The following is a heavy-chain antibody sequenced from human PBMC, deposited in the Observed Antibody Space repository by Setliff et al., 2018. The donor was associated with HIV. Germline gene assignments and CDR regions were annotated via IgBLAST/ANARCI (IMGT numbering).Heavy chain of an antibody. CDR1: GFTFSSYG. J-gene: IGHJ4*02. CDR2: MSGINDNT. V-gene: IGHV3-23*01. Sequence: PGGSLRLSCAASGFTFSSYGMNWVRQAPGKGLEWLSLMSGINDNTHYADSVKGRFTISRDNSKNTLYLQMNSLRTEDTAIYYCTRHRGSFDYWGQGSLVTVSS. CDR3: TRHRGSFDY. D-gene: IGHD1-26*01.